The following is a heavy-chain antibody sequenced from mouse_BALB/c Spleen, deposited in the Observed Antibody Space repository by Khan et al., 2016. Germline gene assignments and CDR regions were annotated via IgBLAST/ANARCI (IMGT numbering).Heavy chain of an antibody. Sequence: EVQLQESGPGLVKPSQSLSLTCTVTGYSITSDYAWNWIRQFPGNKLEWMGYISYSGSTSYNPSLKSRISITRDKSKNQFFLPLNSVTTEDTATYYCARSWRGFYAMDYWGQGTSVTVSS. CDR2: ISYSGST. V-gene: IGHV3-2*02. CDR1: GYSITSDYA. CDR3: ARSWRGFYAMDY. J-gene: IGHJ4*01.